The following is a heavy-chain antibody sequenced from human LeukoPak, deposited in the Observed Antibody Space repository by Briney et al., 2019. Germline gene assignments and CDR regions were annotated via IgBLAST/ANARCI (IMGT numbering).Heavy chain of an antibody. CDR1: GFTFSTYS. J-gene: IGHJ4*02. CDR3: ARDTPGEESH. D-gene: IGHD1-14*01. Sequence: PGGSLRLSCAASGFTFSTYSVTWVRQAPGKGLEWVSIISGSGRDIFYADSVKGRFTISRDNAKNSLYLQMNSLRAEDTAVYYCARDTPGEESHWGQGTLVTVSS. V-gene: IGHV3-21*01. CDR2: ISGSGRDI.